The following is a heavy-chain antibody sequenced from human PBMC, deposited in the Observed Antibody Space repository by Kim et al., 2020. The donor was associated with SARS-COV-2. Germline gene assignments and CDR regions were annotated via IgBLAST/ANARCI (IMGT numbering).Heavy chain of an antibody. V-gene: IGHV3-23*01. J-gene: IGHJ4*02. CDR2: ISGSGGST. CDR1: GFTFSSYA. Sequence: GGSLRLSCAASGFTFSSYAMSWVRQAPGKGLEWVSAISGSGGSTYYADSVKGRFTISRDNSKNTLYLQMNSLRAEDTAVYYCAKDYFVGYYYDSSGYPFDYWGQGTLVTVSS. CDR3: AKDYFVGYYYDSSGYPFDY. D-gene: IGHD3-22*01.